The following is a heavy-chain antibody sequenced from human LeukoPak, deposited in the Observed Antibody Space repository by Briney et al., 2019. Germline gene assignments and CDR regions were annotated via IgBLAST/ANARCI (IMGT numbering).Heavy chain of an antibody. D-gene: IGHD1-26*01. V-gene: IGHV3-23*01. J-gene: IGHJ4*02. CDR2: LTSDGGST. Sequence: GSLRLSCAASGFTFRSYDMSWVRQAPGKGLEWVSSLTSDGGSTEYAGSVKGRFTISRDNSKNTLYLQMNSLRAEDTALYFCAKSLVRWAFDYWGQGALVSVSS. CDR1: GFTFRSYD. CDR3: AKSLVRWAFDY.